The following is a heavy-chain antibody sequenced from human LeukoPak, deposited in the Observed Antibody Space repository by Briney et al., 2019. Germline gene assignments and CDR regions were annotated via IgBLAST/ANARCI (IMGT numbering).Heavy chain of an antibody. CDR1: GFTFSTYG. Sequence: PGGSLRLSCAASGFTFSTYGMHWVRQAPGKGLEWVAFIRYDGSNKYYADSVKGRFTISRDNSKNTLYLQMSSLRGEDTAVYFCAKDKDPWKSTAISDFDYWGQGTLVTVSS. CDR3: AKDKDPWKSTAISDFDY. CDR2: IRYDGSNK. V-gene: IGHV3-30*02. J-gene: IGHJ4*02. D-gene: IGHD1-1*01.